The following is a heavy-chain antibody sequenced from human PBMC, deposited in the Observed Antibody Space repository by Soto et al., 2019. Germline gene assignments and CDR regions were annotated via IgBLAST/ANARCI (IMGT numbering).Heavy chain of an antibody. V-gene: IGHV4-30-4*08. CDR3: ARFPSPFDYYSAMDV. CDR2: IFSSGTT. CDR1: GDSISSVTTY. J-gene: IGHJ6*02. D-gene: IGHD3-3*02. Sequence: PSQTLSLTCTVSGDSISSVTTYWSWLRQDPGKGLEWIGYIFSSGTTYYNPSLKSRFTLTLDTSQNQFSLRLAYLTDADSAAYYCARFPSPFDYYSAMDVWGQGTRVTVSS.